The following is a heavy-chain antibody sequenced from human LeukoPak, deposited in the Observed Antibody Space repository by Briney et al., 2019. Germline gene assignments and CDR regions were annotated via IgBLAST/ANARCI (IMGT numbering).Heavy chain of an antibody. CDR1: GFTFSTYV. D-gene: IGHD3-9*01. J-gene: IGHJ4*02. V-gene: IGHV3-23*01. Sequence: GGSLRLSCAASGFTFSTYVMTWVRQAPGKGLEWVSGISGGGDNTYYADSVKGRFTISRDNSKNTLYLQMNSLRAEDTAVYYCAKGSGYDTDLDYWGQGTLVTVSS. CDR3: AKGSGYDTDLDY. CDR2: ISGGGDNT.